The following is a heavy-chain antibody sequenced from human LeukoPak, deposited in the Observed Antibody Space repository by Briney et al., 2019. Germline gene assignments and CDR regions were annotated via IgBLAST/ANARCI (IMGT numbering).Heavy chain of an antibody. CDR1: GFPFNSYA. Sequence: GGSLRLSCAASGFPFNSYAMNWVRQAPGKGLEWVSVSTYYADSVKGRFTISRDSSKSTLYLQMNSLRAEDTAIYYCAKNHDSNTYHTDDAFDIWGQGTMVTVSS. D-gene: IGHD2/OR15-2a*01. CDR2: ST. CDR3: AKNHDSNTYHTDDAFDI. J-gene: IGHJ3*02. V-gene: IGHV3-23*01.